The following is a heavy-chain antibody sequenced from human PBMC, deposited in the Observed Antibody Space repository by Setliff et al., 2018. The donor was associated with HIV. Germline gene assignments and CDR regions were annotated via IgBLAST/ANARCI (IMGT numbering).Heavy chain of an antibody. V-gene: IGHV1-69*13. Sequence: SVKVSCKASGGTFSSYGISWVRQAPGQGLEWIGRIIPIFGTRNYAQKFQGRVTITADELTSTAYMELSSLRAEDTAVYYCARFDHYGDYGRVGDAFDIWGQGTMVTVSS. J-gene: IGHJ3*02. D-gene: IGHD4-17*01. CDR1: GGTFSSYG. CDR2: IIPIFGTR. CDR3: ARFDHYGDYGRVGDAFDI.